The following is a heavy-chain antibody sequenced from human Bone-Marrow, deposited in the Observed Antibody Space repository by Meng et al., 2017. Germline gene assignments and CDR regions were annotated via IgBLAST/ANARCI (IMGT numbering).Heavy chain of an antibody. Sequence: GGSLRLSCGASGFNFGDYQMHWVRQSPGKGLEWISRIVSDGGITNYADSMKGRFTISRDNAKNTLYLQMNSLGADDTAVYYCARDLGWVLFDYWGQGALVTVSS. V-gene: IGHV3-74*01. CDR3: ARDLGWVLFDY. CDR2: IVSDGGIT. CDR1: GFNFGDYQ. D-gene: IGHD3-3*01. J-gene: IGHJ4*02.